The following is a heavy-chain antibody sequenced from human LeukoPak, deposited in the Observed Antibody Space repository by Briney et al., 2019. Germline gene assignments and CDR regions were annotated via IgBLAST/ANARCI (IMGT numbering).Heavy chain of an antibody. CDR3: AKVYSSSSGKTFDY. D-gene: IGHD6-6*01. CDR2: ISSSGSPI. Sequence: GGSLRLSCAASRLTFSSYEMKWVRQAPGKGPEWVSYISSSGSPIYYADSVKGRFTISRDNAKNSLYLQMNSQGAEVTSVYYCAKVYSSSSGKTFDYWGQGTLVTVSS. J-gene: IGHJ4*02. V-gene: IGHV3-48*03. CDR1: RLTFSSYE.